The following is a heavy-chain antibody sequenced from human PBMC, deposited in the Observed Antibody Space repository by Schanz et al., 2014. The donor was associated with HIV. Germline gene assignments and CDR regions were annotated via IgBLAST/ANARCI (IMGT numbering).Heavy chain of an antibody. Sequence: VQLVESGGGVVQPGGSLRISCAASGFTFDDYTMHWVRQAPGKGLEWVSLITWDGGSTYYADSVKGRFTISRDNSKNSLYLQMNSLRTEDTALYYCAKQHDSYDNSGYPSTVEYYGMDVWGQGTTVTVS. J-gene: IGHJ6*02. D-gene: IGHD3-22*01. CDR2: ITWDGGST. CDR3: AKQHDSYDNSGYPSTVEYYGMDV. CDR1: GFTFDDYT. V-gene: IGHV3-43*01.